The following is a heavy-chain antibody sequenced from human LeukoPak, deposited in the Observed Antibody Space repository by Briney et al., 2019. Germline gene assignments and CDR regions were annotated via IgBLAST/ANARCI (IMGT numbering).Heavy chain of an antibody. CDR3: ARDRLPLDYGDPYYFDY. CDR2: SDHSGST. V-gene: IGHV4-61*08. CDR1: DGSINSGGFY. J-gene: IGHJ4*02. Sequence: SETLSLTCSVSDGSINSGGFYWTWIRQTPGKGLVWIGYSDHSGSTNYNPSLKSRVTISVDTSKNQFSLKLSSVTAADTAVYYCARDRLPLDYGDPYYFDYWGQGTLVTVSS. D-gene: IGHD4-17*01.